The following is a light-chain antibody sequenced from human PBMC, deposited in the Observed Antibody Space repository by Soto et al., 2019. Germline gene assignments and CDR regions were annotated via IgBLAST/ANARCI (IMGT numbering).Light chain of an antibody. J-gene: IGKJ1*01. CDR1: QSVSSSY. V-gene: IGKV3-20*01. CDR2: GAS. CDR3: KQYGTSPRT. Sequence: EIVLTQSPGTLSLSPGERATLSCRASQSVSSSYLAWYQQKPGQAPRLLIYGASTRAIGIPARFSGSGFGTEFTLTISSLQSEDFAVYYCKQYGTSPRTFGQGTKVDIK.